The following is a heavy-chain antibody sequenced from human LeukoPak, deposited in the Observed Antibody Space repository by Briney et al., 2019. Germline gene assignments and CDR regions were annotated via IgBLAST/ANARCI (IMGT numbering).Heavy chain of an antibody. CDR3: AIDPNYYDSSGYGDHDAFDI. CDR2: IYHSGST. V-gene: IGHV4-38-2*02. Sequence: PSETLSLTCTVSGYSISSGYYWGWIQQPPGKGLEWIGSIYHSGSTNYNPSLKSRVTISVDTSKNQFSLKLSSVTAADTAVYYCAIDPNYYDSSGYGDHDAFDIWGQGTMVTVSS. D-gene: IGHD3-22*01. CDR1: GYSISSGYY. J-gene: IGHJ3*02.